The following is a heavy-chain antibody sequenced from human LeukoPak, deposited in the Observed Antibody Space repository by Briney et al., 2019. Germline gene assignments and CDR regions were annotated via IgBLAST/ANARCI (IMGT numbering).Heavy chain of an antibody. CDR2: IYYSGSA. V-gene: IGHV4-59*01. CDR1: GGSISSYY. Sequence: SETLSLTCTVSGGSISSYYWSWIRQPPGKGLEWIGYIYYSGSANYNPSLKSRVTISVDTSKNQFSLKLSSVTAADTAVYYCARAVGSAFDIWGQGTMVTVSS. J-gene: IGHJ3*02. D-gene: IGHD1-26*01. CDR3: ARAVGSAFDI.